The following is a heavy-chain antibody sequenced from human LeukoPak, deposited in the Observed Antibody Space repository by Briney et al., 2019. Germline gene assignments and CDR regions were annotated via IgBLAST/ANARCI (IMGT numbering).Heavy chain of an antibody. CDR3: ASMATVTTDSLYYYYGMDV. Sequence: PGGSLRLSCAASGFTFSSYWMHWVRQAPGKGLVWVSVINNDGSSTTYADSVKGRFTISRDNAKNTLYLQMNTLRAEDTAVYYCASMATVTTDSLYYYYGMDVWGQGTMVTVSS. V-gene: IGHV3-74*01. D-gene: IGHD4-17*01. CDR2: INNDGSST. CDR1: GFTFSSYW. J-gene: IGHJ6*02.